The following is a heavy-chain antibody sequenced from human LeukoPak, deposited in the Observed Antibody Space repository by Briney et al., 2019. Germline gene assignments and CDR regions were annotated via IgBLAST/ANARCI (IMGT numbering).Heavy chain of an antibody. CDR2: IWYDGSNK. J-gene: IGHJ4*02. Sequence: PGGSLRLSCAASGFTFSSYGMHWVRQAPGKGLEWVAVIWYDGSNKYYADSVKGRFTISRDNSKNTVYLQMNSLRAEDTAVYNCARDEGYSGYVQDYWGQGTLVTVSS. CDR1: GFTFSSYG. CDR3: ARDEGYSGYVQDY. D-gene: IGHD5-12*01. V-gene: IGHV3-33*01.